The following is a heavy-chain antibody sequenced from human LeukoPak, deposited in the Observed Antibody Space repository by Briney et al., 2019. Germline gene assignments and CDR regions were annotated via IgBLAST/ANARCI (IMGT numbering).Heavy chain of an antibody. CDR3: ARTYSSSWSLYYYYYYYMDV. CDR1: GYTFTGYG. J-gene: IGHJ6*03. Sequence: ASVKVSCKASGYTFTGYGISWVRQAPGQGLEWMGWISAYNGNTNYAQKLQGRVTMTTDTSTSTAYMELRSLRSDDTAVYYCARTYSSSWSLYYYYYYYMDVWGKGTTVTVSS. CDR2: ISAYNGNT. V-gene: IGHV1-18*01. D-gene: IGHD6-13*01.